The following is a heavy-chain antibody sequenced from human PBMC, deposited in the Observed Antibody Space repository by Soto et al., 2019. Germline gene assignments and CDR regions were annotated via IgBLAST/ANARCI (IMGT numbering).Heavy chain of an antibody. CDR2: IIPIFGTA. CDR3: AGVRGPYCGGDCYPPTASWFDP. D-gene: IGHD2-21*02. CDR1: GGTFSSYA. J-gene: IGHJ5*02. V-gene: IGHV1-69*13. Sequence: SVKVSCKASGGTFSSYAISWVRQAPGQGLEWMGGIIPIFGTANYAQKFQGRVTITADESTSTAYMELSSLRSEDTAVYYCAGVRGPYCGGDCYPPTASWFDPWGQGTLVTVAS.